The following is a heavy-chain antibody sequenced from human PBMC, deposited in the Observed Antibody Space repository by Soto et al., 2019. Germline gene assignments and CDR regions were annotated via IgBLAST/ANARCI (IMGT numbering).Heavy chain of an antibody. D-gene: IGHD3-3*01. Sequence: GSLRLSCAASGFTFSSYSMNWVRQAPGKGLEWVSSISSSSSYIYYADSVKGRFTISRDNAKNSLYLQMNSLRAEDTAVYYCARAKGYYDFWSGYYAFDIWGQGTMVTVSS. CDR1: GFTFSSYS. V-gene: IGHV3-21*01. J-gene: IGHJ3*02. CDR2: ISSSSSYI. CDR3: ARAKGYYDFWSGYYAFDI.